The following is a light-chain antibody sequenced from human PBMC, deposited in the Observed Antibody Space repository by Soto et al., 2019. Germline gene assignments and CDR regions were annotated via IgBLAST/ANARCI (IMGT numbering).Light chain of an antibody. Sequence: EIVMTHSPATLSLSPVERATLSCRARQSVSSNLAWYQQKPGLAPRLLIYGASTRATGIPARFSGSGSGTEFTLTISSLQSEDFAVYYCQQYNNWPLTCGQGTRLE. CDR2: GAS. J-gene: IGKJ5*01. CDR1: QSVSSN. V-gene: IGKV3-15*01. CDR3: QQYNNWPLT.